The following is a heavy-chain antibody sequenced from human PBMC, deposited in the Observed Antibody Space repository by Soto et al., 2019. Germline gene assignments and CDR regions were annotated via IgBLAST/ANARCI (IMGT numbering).Heavy chain of an antibody. CDR2: ISWDGEK. J-gene: IGHJ4*02. V-gene: IGHV2-5*02. CDR1: VG. CDR3: VYRRGDLLTGHYYLDI. Sequence: VGVSWIRQPPGKALEWLALISWDGEKRYSPSLKSRLTITKDTSENQVVLTMTNMDPVDTATYFCVYRRGDLLTGHYYLDIWGQGTLVTVSS. D-gene: IGHD3-9*01.